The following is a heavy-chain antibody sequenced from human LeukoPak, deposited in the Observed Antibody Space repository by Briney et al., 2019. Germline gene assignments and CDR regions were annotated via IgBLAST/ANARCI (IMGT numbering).Heavy chain of an antibody. Sequence: PGGSLRLSCADSGFTFTRFWMHWVRQAPGKGLVWVSSINVEGTTTTYADSVEGRFTISRDENALYLQMNHLGVGDMVVYYCTRGREEPFDYWGQGTLVTVSP. J-gene: IGHJ4*02. CDR3: TRGREEPFDY. CDR1: GFTFTRFW. CDR2: INVEGTTT. V-gene: IGHV3-74*01.